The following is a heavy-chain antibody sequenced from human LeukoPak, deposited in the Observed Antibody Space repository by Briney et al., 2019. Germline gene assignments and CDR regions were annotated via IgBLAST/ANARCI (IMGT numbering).Heavy chain of an antibody. CDR2: IGTAGDT. CDR1: GFTFSNYD. CDR3: ASSPAYSSSWYAIDN. D-gene: IGHD6-13*01. J-gene: IGHJ4*02. Sequence: GGSLRLSCAASGFTFSNYDMHWVRQAAGKGLEWVSAIGTAGDTYYPGSVKGRFTISRENAKNSLYLQMNSLSAGDTAVYYCASSPAYSSSWYAIDNWGQGTLVTVSS. V-gene: IGHV3-13*01.